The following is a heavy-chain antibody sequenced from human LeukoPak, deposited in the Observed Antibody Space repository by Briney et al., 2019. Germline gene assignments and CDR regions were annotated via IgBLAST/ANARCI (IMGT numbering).Heavy chain of an antibody. CDR1: GGTFSSYA. V-gene: IGHV1-69*05. D-gene: IGHD3-22*01. Sequence: SVKVSCKASGGTFSSYATSWVRQAPGQGLEWMGRIIPILGTANYAQKFQGRVTITTDESTSTAYMELSSLGSEDTAVYYCARDLGDSYYYDSSGPSGVWYFDYWGQGTLVTVSS. CDR2: IIPILGTA. CDR3: ARDLGDSYYYDSSGPSGVWYFDY. J-gene: IGHJ4*02.